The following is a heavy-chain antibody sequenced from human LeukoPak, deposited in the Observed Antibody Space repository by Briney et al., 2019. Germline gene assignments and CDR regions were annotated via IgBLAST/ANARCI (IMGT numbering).Heavy chain of an antibody. CDR2: IYYSGST. J-gene: IGHJ5*02. CDR3: AREGGPQSLRGTFDP. D-gene: IGHD1-1*01. V-gene: IGHV4-30-4*08. Sequence: SETLSLTCSVSGDSISSRDYYWSWIRQPPGKGLEWIGYIYYSGSTSYNPSLKSRVTMSVDKSKNQFSLNLSSVTAADTAVYYCAREGGPQSLRGTFDPWGQGTLVTVSS. CDR1: GDSISSRDYY.